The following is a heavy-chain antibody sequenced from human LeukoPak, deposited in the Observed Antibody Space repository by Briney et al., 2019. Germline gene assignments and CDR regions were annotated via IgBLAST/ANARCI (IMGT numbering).Heavy chain of an antibody. J-gene: IGHJ4*02. CDR3: ARAPSYYFGSGGHDY. CDR1: GFTFSSYW. CDR2: INTDGSST. V-gene: IGHV3-74*01. Sequence: GGSLRLSCEASGFTFSSYWMHWVRQAPGKGLVWVSRINTDGSSTSYADSVKGRFTISRDNAKSTVYLEMNSLGAEDTAVYYCARAPSYYFGSGGHDYWGQGTLVAVSS. D-gene: IGHD3-10*01.